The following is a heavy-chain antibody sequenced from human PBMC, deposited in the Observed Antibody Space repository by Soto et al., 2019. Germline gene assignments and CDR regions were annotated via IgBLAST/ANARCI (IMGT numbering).Heavy chain of an antibody. V-gene: IGHV3-9*01. D-gene: IGHD3-16*01. CDR2: INWKSDI. CDR3: AISQDRGGRTTFIY. J-gene: IGHJ4*02. Sequence: GVSLRRPGAVARFTLDCNAMHWVRQAPEKGLEWVSGINWKSDIGYADSVKGRFTISRDNAENSLYLQMNSLRAEDTALYYCAISQDRGGRTTFIYWGQGTQVTVSS. CDR1: RFTLDCNA.